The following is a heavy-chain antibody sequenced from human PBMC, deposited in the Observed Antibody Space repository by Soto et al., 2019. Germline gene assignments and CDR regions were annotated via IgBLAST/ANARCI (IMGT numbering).Heavy chain of an antibody. CDR3: ARVVATVLKKRRAFDI. V-gene: IGHV1-8*01. CDR1: GYTFTSYD. J-gene: IGHJ3*02. D-gene: IGHD5-12*01. CDR2: MNPNSGNT. Sequence: GASVKVSCKASGYTFTSYDINRVRQATGQGLEWMGWMNPNSGNTGYAQKFQGRVTMTRNTSISTAYMELSSLRSEDTAVYYCARVVATVLKKRRAFDIWGQGTMVTFSS.